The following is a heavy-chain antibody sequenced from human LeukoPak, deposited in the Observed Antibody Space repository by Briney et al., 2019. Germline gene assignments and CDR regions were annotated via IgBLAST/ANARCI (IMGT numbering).Heavy chain of an antibody. CDR2: IKQDGSEK. CDR3: AREGVIAVADDFDY. CDR1: GFTLRSYW. D-gene: IGHD6-19*01. J-gene: IGHJ4*02. V-gene: IGHV3-7*01. Sequence: GGSLRLSWGASGFTLRSYWMRGVGEARGRGGEGGANIKQDGSEKYYVDSVKGRFTISRDNAKNSLYLQMNSLRAEDTAVYYCAREGVIAVADDFDYWGQGTLVTVSS.